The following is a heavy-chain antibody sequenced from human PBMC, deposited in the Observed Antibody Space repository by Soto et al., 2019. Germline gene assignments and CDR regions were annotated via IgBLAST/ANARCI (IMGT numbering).Heavy chain of an antibody. J-gene: IGHJ5*02. CDR1: GGSISGYY. V-gene: IGHV4-59*01. CDR2: IYYSGST. Sequence: LLTLSLTCPVAGGSISGYYGSWILQPTGKGLEWIGYIYYSGSTNYNPSLKSRVTISVDTSKNQFSLKLSSVTAADTAVYYCARVVNSDFWSGLEVNWSDPWGQGTLVTVSS. D-gene: IGHD3-3*01. CDR3: ARVVNSDFWSGLEVNWSDP.